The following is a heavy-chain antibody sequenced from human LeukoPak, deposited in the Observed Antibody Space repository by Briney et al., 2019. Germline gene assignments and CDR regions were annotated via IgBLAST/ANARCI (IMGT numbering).Heavy chain of an antibody. D-gene: IGHD6-13*01. CDR2: ISTSSIYI. CDR3: ARVGAAASSFFNRFDP. CDR1: GFTFSSYS. V-gene: IGHV3-21*01. J-gene: IGHJ5*02. Sequence: GGSLRLSRAAPGFTFSSYSMNWVRQAPGKGLEWGSFISTSSIYIYYADSLKGRFTISRDNARNSLYLEMNSLRVEDTAVYYCARVGAAASSFFNRFDPWGQGTLVTVSS.